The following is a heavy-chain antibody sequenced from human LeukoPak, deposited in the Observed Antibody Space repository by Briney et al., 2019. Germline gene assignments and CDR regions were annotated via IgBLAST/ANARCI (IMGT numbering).Heavy chain of an antibody. Sequence: PSETLSLTRTVSGGSISSYYWSWIRQPPGKGLEWIGYIYYSGSTNYNPSLKSRVTISVKTSKNPFSLKLSPVSAADTAVYYCARGAYSSGPRVWAFDIWGQGTMVTVSS. J-gene: IGHJ3*02. V-gene: IGHV4-59*01. D-gene: IGHD6-19*01. CDR1: GGSISSYY. CDR2: IYYSGST. CDR3: ARGAYSSGPRVWAFDI.